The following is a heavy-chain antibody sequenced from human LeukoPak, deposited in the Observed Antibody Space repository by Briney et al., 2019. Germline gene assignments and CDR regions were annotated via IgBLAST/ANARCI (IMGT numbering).Heavy chain of an antibody. J-gene: IGHJ4*02. D-gene: IGHD3-22*01. Sequence: PSETLSLTCTVSGGSISSYYCSWIRQPPGKGLEWIGYIYYRGSTNYNPSLKSRVTISVDTSKNQFSLKLSSVTAADTAVYYCARHDSSGAGFDYWGQGTLVTVSS. CDR2: IYYRGST. V-gene: IGHV4-59*08. CDR3: ARHDSSGAGFDY. CDR1: GGSISSYY.